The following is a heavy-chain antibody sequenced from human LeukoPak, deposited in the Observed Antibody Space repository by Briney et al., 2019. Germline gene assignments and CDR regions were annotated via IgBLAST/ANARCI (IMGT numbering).Heavy chain of an antibody. J-gene: IGHJ4*02. V-gene: IGHV3-23*01. CDR2: ISGSCGST. CDR3: AKDRIAVAGTSDFDD. CDR1: GFTFSSYA. D-gene: IGHD6-19*01. Sequence: GGSLRLSCAASGFTFSSYAMSWVRQAPGKGLEWVSAISGSCGSTYYADSVRGRFTISRDNSKSTLYLQMNSLRAEDTAVYYCAKDRIAVAGTSDFDDWGQGTLVTVSS.